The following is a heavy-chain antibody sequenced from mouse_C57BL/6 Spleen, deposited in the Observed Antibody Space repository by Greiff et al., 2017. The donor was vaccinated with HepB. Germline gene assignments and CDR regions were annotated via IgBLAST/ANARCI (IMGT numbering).Heavy chain of an antibody. V-gene: IGHV1-20*01. CDR2: INPYNGDT. CDR3: ARGYDYDERSWFAY. J-gene: IGHJ3*01. CDR1: GYSFTGYF. Sequence: EVQLQQSGPELVKPGDSVKISCKASGYSFTGYFMNWVMQSHGKSLEWIGRINPYNGDTFYNQKFKGKATLTVDKSSSTAHMALRSLTSEDSAVYYCARGYDYDERSWFAYWGQGTLVTVSA. D-gene: IGHD2-4*01.